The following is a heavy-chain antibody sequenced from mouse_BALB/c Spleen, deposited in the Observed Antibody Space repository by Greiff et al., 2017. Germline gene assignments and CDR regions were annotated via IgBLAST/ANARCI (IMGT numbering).Heavy chain of an antibody. J-gene: IGHJ1*01. CDR1: GFSLTSYG. Sequence: VQLQESGPGLVQPSQSLSITCTVSGFSLTSYGVHWVRQSPGKGPEWLGVIWSGGSTDYNAAFISRLSISKDNSKSQVFFKMNSLQANDTAIYYCASYGNLDVWGAGTTVTVSS. D-gene: IGHD2-1*01. CDR3: ASYGNLDV. CDR2: IWSGGST. V-gene: IGHV2-2*02.